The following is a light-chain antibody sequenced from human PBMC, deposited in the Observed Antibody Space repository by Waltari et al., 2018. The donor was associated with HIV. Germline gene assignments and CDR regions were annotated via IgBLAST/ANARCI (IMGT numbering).Light chain of an antibody. V-gene: IGLV2-14*01. CDR2: NVN. CDR3: SSYTSTSAVI. CDR1: SSDVGVYNY. Sequence: QSALTQSASVSGSPGPSITISCTGTSSDVGVYNYVSWYQQHPGKAPKRIIYNVNKRPSGVSNRFSGSKSGNTASLTISGLQAEDEADYYCSSYTSTSAVIFGVGTRVTVL. J-gene: IGLJ2*01.